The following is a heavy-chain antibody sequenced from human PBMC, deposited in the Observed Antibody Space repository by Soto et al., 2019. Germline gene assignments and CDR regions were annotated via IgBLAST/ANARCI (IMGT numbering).Heavy chain of an antibody. D-gene: IGHD2-15*01. CDR1: GGSISSSSYY. CDR3: ARHARDYCSSGSCYGSWFDP. J-gene: IGHJ5*02. V-gene: IGHV4-39*01. CDR2: IYYSGST. Sequence: LSLTCTVSGGSISSSSYYWGWIRQPPGKGLEWIGTIYYSGSTYYNPSLKSRVTISVDTSNNQFSLKLSSLTAADTALYYCARHARDYCSSGSCYGSWFDPWGQGTLVTVSS.